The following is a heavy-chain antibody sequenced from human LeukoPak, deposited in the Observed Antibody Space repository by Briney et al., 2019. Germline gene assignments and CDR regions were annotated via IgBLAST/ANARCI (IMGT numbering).Heavy chain of an antibody. CDR3: ARDRSSGWFDY. CDR2: IYNSGST. V-gene: IGHV4-31*03. J-gene: IGHJ4*02. D-gene: IGHD6-19*01. Sequence: SQTLSLTCTVSGGSISSGGYYYTWIRQHPGKGLEYIGYIYNSGSTYYNPSLKSRVAMSVDTSKSQFSLKLSSVTAADTAVYYCARDRSSGWFDYWGQGTLVTVSS. CDR1: GGSISSGGYY.